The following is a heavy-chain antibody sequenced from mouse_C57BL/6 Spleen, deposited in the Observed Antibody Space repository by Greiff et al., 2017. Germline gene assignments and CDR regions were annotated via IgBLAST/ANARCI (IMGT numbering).Heavy chain of an antibody. D-gene: IGHD1-1*01. CDR3: ARGLLRDFYYYAKGC. CDR2: INPSNGGT. CDR1: GYTFTSYW. V-gene: IGHV1-53*01. J-gene: IGHJ4*01. Sequence: QVQLQQPGTELVKPGASVKLSCKASGYTFTSYWMHWVKQRPGQGLEWIGNINPSNGGTNYNEKFKSKATLTVDKSSSTAYMQLSSLTSEDSAVYSCARGLLRDFYYYAKGCWGQGTSVTVSS.